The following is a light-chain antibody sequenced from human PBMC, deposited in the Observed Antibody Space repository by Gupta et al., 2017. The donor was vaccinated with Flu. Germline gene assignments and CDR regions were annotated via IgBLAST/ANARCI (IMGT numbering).Light chain of an antibody. J-gene: IGKJ1*01. CDR3: MQALQTPWA. Sequence: DIVMTQSPLSLLVTPGEPASISCRSSQSLLHSNGYNYLDWYLQKPGQSPQLLIYLGSYRASGAPDRFSGSGSGTDFTLKISRVEAEDVGVYYCMQALQTPWAFGQGTKVEIK. CDR2: LGS. V-gene: IGKV2-28*01. CDR1: QSLLHSNGYNY.